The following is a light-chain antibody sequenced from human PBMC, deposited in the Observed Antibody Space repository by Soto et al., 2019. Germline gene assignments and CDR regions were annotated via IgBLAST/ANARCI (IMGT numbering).Light chain of an antibody. CDR1: SSDVGAYNY. J-gene: IGLJ1*01. CDR3: PSYDGSLIYV. Sequence: QSALTQPPSASGSPGQSVTISCTGTSSDVGAYNYVSWYQQYPGKAPKLMIYEVSKRPSGVPDRFSGSKSGKTASLTVTGLQPEDEADYYCPSYDGSLIYVFGGGTKLTVL. CDR2: EVS. V-gene: IGLV2-8*01.